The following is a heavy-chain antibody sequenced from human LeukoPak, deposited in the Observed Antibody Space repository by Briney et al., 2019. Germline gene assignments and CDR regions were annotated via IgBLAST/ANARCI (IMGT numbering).Heavy chain of an antibody. CDR1: GFTFSSYA. CDR3: AKVIVVVPAAIGSRPDAFDI. J-gene: IGHJ3*02. CDR2: ISGSGGST. Sequence: GGSLRLSCAASGFTFSSYAMSWVRQAPGKGLEWVSAISGSGGSTYYADSVKGRFTISRDNSKNTLYLQMNSLRAEDTAVYYCAKVIVVVPAAIGSRPDAFDIWGQGTMVTVSS. D-gene: IGHD2-2*01. V-gene: IGHV3-23*01.